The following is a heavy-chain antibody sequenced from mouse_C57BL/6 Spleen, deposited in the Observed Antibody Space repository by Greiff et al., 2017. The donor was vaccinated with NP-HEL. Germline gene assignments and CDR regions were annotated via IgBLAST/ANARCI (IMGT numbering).Heavy chain of an antibody. V-gene: IGHV1-50*01. CDR2: IDPSDSYT. Sequence: QVQLQQPGAELVKPGASVKLSCTASGYTFTSYWMQWVKQRPGQGLEWIGEIDPSDSYTNYHQKFQGKATLTVDTSSSTAYMQLSSLTSEDAEVDYCARRGTGHYLDYWGQGTTLTVSS. J-gene: IGHJ2*01. D-gene: IGHD4-1*01. CDR3: ARRGTGHYLDY. CDR1: GYTFTSYW.